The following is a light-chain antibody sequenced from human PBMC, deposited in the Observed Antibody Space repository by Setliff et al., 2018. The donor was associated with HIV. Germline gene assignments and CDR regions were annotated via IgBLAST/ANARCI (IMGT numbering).Light chain of an antibody. Sequence: QSALTQPRSVSGSPGQSVTISCTGTSSDVGGYNYVSWYQQHPGKAPKLMIYDVSKRPSGVPDRFSGSKSGNTASLTISGLQTEDEADYYCCSYAGSPRVFGTGTKVT. CDR1: SSDVGGYNY. CDR3: CSYAGSPRV. V-gene: IGLV2-11*01. J-gene: IGLJ1*01. CDR2: DVS.